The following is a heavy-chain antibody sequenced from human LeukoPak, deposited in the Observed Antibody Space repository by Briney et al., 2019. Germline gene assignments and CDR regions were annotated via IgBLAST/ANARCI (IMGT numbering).Heavy chain of an antibody. CDR3: ARDLTLHYGGNTFDY. Sequence: KSSETLSLTCTVSGGSVSSGSYYWSWIRQPPGKGLEWIGYIYYSGSTNYNPSLKSRVTISVDTSKNQFSLKLSSVTAADTAVYYCARDLTLHYGGNTFDYWGQGTLVTVSS. J-gene: IGHJ4*02. CDR2: IYYSGST. CDR1: GGSVSSGSYY. V-gene: IGHV4-61*01. D-gene: IGHD4-23*01.